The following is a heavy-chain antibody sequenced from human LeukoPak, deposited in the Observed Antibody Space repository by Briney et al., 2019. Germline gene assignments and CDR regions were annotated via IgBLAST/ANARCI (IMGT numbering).Heavy chain of an antibody. CDR1: GGTFISYA. V-gene: IGHV1-69*13. D-gene: IGHD1-26*01. CDR3: ARDLGWELTGVVRNWFDP. J-gene: IGHJ5*02. Sequence: ASVKVSCKASGGTFISYAISWVRQAPGQGLEWMGGIIPIFGTANYAQKFQGRVTITADESTSTAYMELSSLRSEDTAVYYCARDLGWELTGVVRNWFDPWGQGTLVTVSS. CDR2: IIPIFGTA.